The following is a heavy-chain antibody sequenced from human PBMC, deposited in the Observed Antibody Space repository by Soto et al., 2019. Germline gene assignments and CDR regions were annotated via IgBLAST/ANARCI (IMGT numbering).Heavy chain of an antibody. D-gene: IGHD3-9*01. CDR2: IYSDGSA. J-gene: IGHJ4*02. CDR1: GFTVNSNY. Sequence: GGSLRLSCAASGFTVNSNYMSWVHQAPGKGLEWVSVIYSDGSAYYADSVKGRFIISRDNSNSTLYFQMNSLRAEDTAVYYCATLTKYDILTGFYPCWGQGT. CDR3: ATLTKYDILTGFYPC. V-gene: IGHV3-66*01.